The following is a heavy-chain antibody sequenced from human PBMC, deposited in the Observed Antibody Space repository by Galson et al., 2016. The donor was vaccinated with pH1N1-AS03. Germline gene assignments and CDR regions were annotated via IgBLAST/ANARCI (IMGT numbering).Heavy chain of an antibody. CDR2: IHPGGDT. J-gene: IGHJ4*02. CDR3: ARDRAGGWYGLGPLDY. CDR1: GFTVSSGY. Sequence: LRLSCAATGFTVSSGYHMSWVRQAPGKGLEWVSVIHPGGDTYNADSVKGRFTVSRDNSKNTLYLQMNSLRPEDTAVYYCARDRAGGWYGLGPLDYWGQGTLVSVS. V-gene: IGHV3-53*01. D-gene: IGHD6-19*01.